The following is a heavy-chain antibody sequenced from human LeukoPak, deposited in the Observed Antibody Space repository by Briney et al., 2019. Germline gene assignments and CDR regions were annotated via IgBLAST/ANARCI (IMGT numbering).Heavy chain of an antibody. J-gene: IGHJ4*02. V-gene: IGHV4-4*07. CDR2: ISTSGST. CDR3: ARVRYSDSSVLTRKRSYYFDY. Sequence: PSETLSLTCTVSGGSISSYYWSWIRQPAGKGLESIGHISTSGSTNYNPSLKSRVTMSVAPSKNQFSLKLSSVTAADAAWYYCARVRYSDSSVLTRKRSYYFDYWGQGTLVTVSS. CDR1: GGSISSYY. D-gene: IGHD3-22*01.